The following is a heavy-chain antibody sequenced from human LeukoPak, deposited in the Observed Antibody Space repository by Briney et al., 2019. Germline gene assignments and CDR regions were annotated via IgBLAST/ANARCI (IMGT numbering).Heavy chain of an antibody. Sequence: GGSLRLSCAASGFTVSSNYMSWVRQAPGKGLEWVANIKHDGSAKYYVDSVRGRFTISRDNAKNSMYLQMNSLRAEDTAIYYCARNGGDTAVAGLLDYWGQGTLVTVSS. V-gene: IGHV3-7*03. D-gene: IGHD6-19*01. CDR2: IKHDGSAK. CDR3: ARNGGDTAVAGLLDY. CDR1: GFTVSSNY. J-gene: IGHJ4*02.